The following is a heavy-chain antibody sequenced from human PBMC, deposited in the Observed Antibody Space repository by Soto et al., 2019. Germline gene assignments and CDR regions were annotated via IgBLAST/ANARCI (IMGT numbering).Heavy chain of an antibody. Sequence: GGSLRLSCAASGFIFSNSAMHWVRQAPGKGLEWVAVIWYDGSNKFYPDSVKGRFTISRDNSKNTLYLQMNSLRAEDTAVYYCARDLEGASSWVNHLDYWGPGTLVTVSS. CDR1: GFIFSNSA. V-gene: IGHV3-33*01. J-gene: IGHJ4*02. CDR2: IWYDGSNK. CDR3: ARDLEGASSWVNHLDY. D-gene: IGHD1-26*01.